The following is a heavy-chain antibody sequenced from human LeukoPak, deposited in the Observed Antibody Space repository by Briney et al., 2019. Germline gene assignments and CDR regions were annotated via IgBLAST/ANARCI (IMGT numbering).Heavy chain of an antibody. CDR3: ARGSGTEVDY. CDR1: GYSISSGYY. V-gene: IGHV4-38-2*01. Sequence: PSETLSLTCAVSGYSISSGYYWGWIRQPPGKGLEWIGSIYHSGSTYYNPSLKSRVTISVDTSKHQFSLKLSSVTAADTAVYYCARGSGTEVDYWGQGTLVTVSS. D-gene: IGHD1-14*01. CDR2: IYHSGST. J-gene: IGHJ4*02.